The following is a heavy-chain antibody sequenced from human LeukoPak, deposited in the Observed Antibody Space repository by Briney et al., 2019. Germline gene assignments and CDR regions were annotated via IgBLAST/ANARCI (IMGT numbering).Heavy chain of an antibody. J-gene: IGHJ6*03. V-gene: IGHV4-34*01. Sequence: SETLSLTCTVYGGSFSGYYWTWIRQPPEKGLEWIGEMNPSGSTNYNPSLKSRVTISVDTSKNQFSLELSSVTAADTAVYYCARGRQDVTMIVVVMTAVSYYLDVWGKGTTVTVS. CDR3: ARGRQDVTMIVVVMTAVSYYLDV. CDR1: GGSFSGYY. D-gene: IGHD3-22*01. CDR2: MNPSGST.